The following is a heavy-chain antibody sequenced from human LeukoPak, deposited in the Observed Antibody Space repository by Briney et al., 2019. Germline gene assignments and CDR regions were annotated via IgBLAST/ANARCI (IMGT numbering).Heavy chain of an antibody. J-gene: IGHJ4*02. D-gene: IGHD4-17*01. CDR2: INDNGRTT. V-gene: IGHV3-64D*09. CDR3: VSYDYGDYGDDY. Sequence: GGSLRLSCSASGFTFSSYAMHWVCQAPGKGLEYVSAINDNGRTTYYADPVKGRFTISRDNSKNTLYLQMSSLRGEDTAVYYCVSYDYGDYGDDYWGQGTLVTVSS. CDR1: GFTFSSYA.